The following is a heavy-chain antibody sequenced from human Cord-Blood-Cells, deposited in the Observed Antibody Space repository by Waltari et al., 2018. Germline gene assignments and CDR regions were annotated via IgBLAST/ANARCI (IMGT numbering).Heavy chain of an antibody. CDR3: ARRYCSSTSCYDAFDI. D-gene: IGHD2-2*01. J-gene: IGHJ3*02. Sequence: QLQLQESGPGLVKPSEPLSLTCTVPGGSISSSSYYWGWIRQPPGKGLEWIGSIYYSGSTYYNPSLKSRVTISVDTSKNQFSLKLSSVTAADTAVYYCARRYCSSTSCYDAFDIWGQGTMVTVSS. CDR2: IYYSGST. V-gene: IGHV4-39*01. CDR1: GGSISSSSYY.